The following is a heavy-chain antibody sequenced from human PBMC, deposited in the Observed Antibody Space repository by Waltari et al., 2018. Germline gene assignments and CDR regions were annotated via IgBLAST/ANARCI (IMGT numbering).Heavy chain of an antibody. V-gene: IGHV4-39*07. J-gene: IGHJ2*01. D-gene: IGHD3-10*01. Sequence: QLQLQESGPGLVKPSETLSLTCTVSGGSLSSSSYYWGWIRQPPGKGLEWIGSIYYSGSTYYNPSLKSRVTISVDTSKNQFSLKLSSVTAADTAVYYCARDGAYGSGFDLWGRGTLVTVSS. CDR1: GGSLSSSSYY. CDR2: IYYSGST. CDR3: ARDGAYGSGFDL.